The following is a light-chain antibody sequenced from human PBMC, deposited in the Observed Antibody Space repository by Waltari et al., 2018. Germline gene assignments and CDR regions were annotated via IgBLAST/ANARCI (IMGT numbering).Light chain of an antibody. V-gene: IGLV1-47*01. CDR1: SSTIGSNY. Sequence: QSVLTQPPSASVTPGQRVPISCSVSSSTIGSNYVSWYQQFPGTAPKLLIFRNNQRPSGVPDGFSGSKSGTSASLAISGLRSEDEADYYCAAWDDSLSGVVFGGGAKLTVL. J-gene: IGLJ2*01. CDR3: AAWDDSLSGVV. CDR2: RNN.